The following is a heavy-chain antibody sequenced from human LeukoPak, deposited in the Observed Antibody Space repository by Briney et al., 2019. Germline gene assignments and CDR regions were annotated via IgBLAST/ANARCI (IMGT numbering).Heavy chain of an antibody. CDR1: GFTFSSYG. CDR3: AKDTRYYDMSGYSPFDS. D-gene: IGHD3-22*01. J-gene: IGHJ4*02. Sequence: GRSLRLSCAASGFTFSSYGMHWVRQAPGKGLEWVAVISYDGSNKYYADSVKGRFTISRDNSKNTLYLQMNSLRAEDTAVYYCAKDTRYYDMSGYSPFDSWGQGTLVTVSS. V-gene: IGHV3-30*18. CDR2: ISYDGSNK.